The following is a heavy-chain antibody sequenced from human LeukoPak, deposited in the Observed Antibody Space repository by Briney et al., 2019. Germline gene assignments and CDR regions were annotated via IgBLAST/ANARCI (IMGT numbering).Heavy chain of an antibody. J-gene: IGHJ5*02. CDR1: GYTFTTYY. Sequence: ASVKVSCKASGYTFTTYYIHWVRQAPGQGLEWMGVINPSGGSTSFAQKFQARLTMTRDTSTSTVYMELSGLRSEDTAVYYCAREIVVVPAAKGFDPWGQGTLVTVSS. V-gene: IGHV1-46*01. CDR2: INPSGGST. D-gene: IGHD2-2*01. CDR3: AREIVVVPAAKGFDP.